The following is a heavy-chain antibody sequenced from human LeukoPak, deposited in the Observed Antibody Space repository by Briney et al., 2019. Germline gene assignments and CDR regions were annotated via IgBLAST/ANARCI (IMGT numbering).Heavy chain of an antibody. D-gene: IGHD3-22*01. CDR1: GFTFSDYE. J-gene: IGHJ3*02. CDR2: ISGSGTTM. V-gene: IGHV3-48*03. Sequence: GGSLRLSCAASGFTFSDYEMNWLRQAPGKGLEWVSYISGSGTTMYYADSVRGRFTISRDNSKNTLYLQMNSLRAEDTAVYYCARDVYYYDSSGYSFDAFDIWGQGTMVTVSS. CDR3: ARDVYYYDSSGYSFDAFDI.